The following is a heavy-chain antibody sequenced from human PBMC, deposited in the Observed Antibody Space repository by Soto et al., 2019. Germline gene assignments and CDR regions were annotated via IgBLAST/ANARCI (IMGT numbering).Heavy chain of an antibody. Sequence: QVHLQESGPGLVKPSGALSLNCAVSRGSISTANWWSWVRQAPGKGLEWIGEVFHSGNTNYNPSLKSRFSMSIDKSKNQFSLTLNSVTAADTATYYCARVALTGTAEYFFSNMDLWGKGTAVTVSS. J-gene: IGHJ6*03. CDR2: VFHSGNT. V-gene: IGHV4-4*02. CDR1: RGSISTANW. CDR3: ARVALTGTAEYFFSNMDL. D-gene: IGHD1-7*01.